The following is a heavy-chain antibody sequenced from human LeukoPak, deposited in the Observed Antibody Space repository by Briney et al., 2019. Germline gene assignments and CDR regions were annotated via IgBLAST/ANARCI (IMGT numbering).Heavy chain of an antibody. CDR2: IIPNNGGT. CDR3: ARGLSIEGYNVNY. Sequence: ASVKVSCKASGYTFTDYYIHWLRQARGQGLEWMGWIIPNNGGTNYAPKFRGRVTMTRDTSISTAYMELSRLRSDGTAVYYCARGLSIEGYNVNYWGQGTLLTVSS. V-gene: IGHV1-2*02. CDR1: GYTFTDYY. J-gene: IGHJ4*02. D-gene: IGHD5-24*01.